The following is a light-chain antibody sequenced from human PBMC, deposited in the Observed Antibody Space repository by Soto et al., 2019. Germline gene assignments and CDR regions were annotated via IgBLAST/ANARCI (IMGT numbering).Light chain of an antibody. CDR2: GTS. CDR3: QQYGSSLFT. Sequence: EIVLSQSPGTLSLSPGERATLSCRASQSVSSKYLAWYQQKPGQAPRVLIYGTSIRASGVPERFSGGGSGTDFTLTITRLEPEDFAVYYCQQYGSSLFTFGPGT. J-gene: IGKJ3*01. CDR1: QSVSSKY. V-gene: IGKV3-20*01.